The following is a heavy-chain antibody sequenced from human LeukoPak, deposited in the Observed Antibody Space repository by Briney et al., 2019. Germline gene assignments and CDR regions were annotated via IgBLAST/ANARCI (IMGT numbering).Heavy chain of an antibody. CDR3: ARIDGRYYYYYGMDV. V-gene: IGHV3-7*01. CDR2: IKQDGSEK. J-gene: IGHJ6*02. CDR1: GFTCSGYW. Sequence: GGSLRLYCAASGFTCSGYWMTWVRQAPGRGLEWVANIKQDGSEKYYVDSVKGRFTISRDNAKNSLYLQMNSLRAEDTAVYYCARIDGRYYYYYGMDVWGQGTTVTVSS. D-gene: IGHD2-15*01.